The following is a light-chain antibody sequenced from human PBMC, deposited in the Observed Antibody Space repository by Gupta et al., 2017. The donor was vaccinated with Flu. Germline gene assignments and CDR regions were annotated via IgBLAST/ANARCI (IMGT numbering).Light chain of an antibody. Sequence: QSALTQPPSVSGSPGQSVTISYTGTSSDVGAYNRVSWYQQSPGTAPKLMIYEVTTRPSGVPDRFSGSKSGSTASLTISGLQGEDEADYYCSSYTSSYTFVFGTGTKVTVL. CDR3: SSYTSSYTFV. J-gene: IGLJ1*01. CDR1: SSDVGAYNR. V-gene: IGLV2-18*02. CDR2: EVT.